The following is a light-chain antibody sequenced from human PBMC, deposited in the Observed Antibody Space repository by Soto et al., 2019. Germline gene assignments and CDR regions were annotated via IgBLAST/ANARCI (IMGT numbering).Light chain of an antibody. V-gene: IGLV3-21*04. CDR3: QVWDRSNALGV. J-gene: IGLJ3*02. Sequence: SYELTQPPSVSVAPGKTASITCGGNNIGSKSVHWYQQKPGQAPVLVIYYDSDRPSGIPERFSGSNSGNMATLTISRVEAGDEADYYCQVWDRSNALGVFVGGTKLTVL. CDR1: NIGSKS. CDR2: YDS.